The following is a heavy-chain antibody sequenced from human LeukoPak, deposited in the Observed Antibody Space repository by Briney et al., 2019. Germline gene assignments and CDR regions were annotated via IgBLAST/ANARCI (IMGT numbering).Heavy chain of an antibody. Sequence: PGGSLRLSCAASGFTFTSYSMNWVRQAPGKGLEWVSTISGGGGSTYYADSVKGRFTISRDNSKNTLYLQMNSLRAEDTAVYYCAKDERSSSSGWYYETQYYYGMDVWGQGTTVTVSS. CDR2: ISGGGGST. J-gene: IGHJ6*02. V-gene: IGHV3-23*01. CDR1: GFTFTSYS. CDR3: AKDERSSSSGWYYETQYYYGMDV. D-gene: IGHD6-19*01.